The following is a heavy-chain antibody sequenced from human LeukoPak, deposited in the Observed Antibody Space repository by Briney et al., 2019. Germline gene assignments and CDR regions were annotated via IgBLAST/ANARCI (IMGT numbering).Heavy chain of an antibody. J-gene: IGHJ4*02. D-gene: IGHD3-10*01. CDR2: ISGGSGYI. V-gene: IGHV3-21*01. Sequence: PGGSLRLSCAAPGFSFSGYTMHWVRQAPGKGLEWVSSISGGSGYIYYADSVKGRFTISRDNAKNSLYLQMNSPRAEETAVYYCARDLSGAGGFDYWGQGTLVTVSS. CDR1: GFSFSGYT. CDR3: ARDLSGAGGFDY.